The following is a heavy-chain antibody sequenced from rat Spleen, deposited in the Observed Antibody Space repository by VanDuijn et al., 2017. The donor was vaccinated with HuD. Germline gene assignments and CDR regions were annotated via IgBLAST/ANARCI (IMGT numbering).Heavy chain of an antibody. D-gene: IGHD1-6*01. CDR1: GFTFSDYY. J-gene: IGHJ2*01. Sequence: EVQLVESDGGLVQPGRSLKLSCAASGFTFSDYYMAWVRQAPTKGLEWVATIVYDGSSTYYRDSVKGRFTISRDNAKNTLYLQMDSLRSEDTATYYCARHTTDLYYFDYWGQGVTVTVSS. CDR2: IVYDGSST. CDR3: ARHTTDLYYFDY. V-gene: IGHV5-29*01.